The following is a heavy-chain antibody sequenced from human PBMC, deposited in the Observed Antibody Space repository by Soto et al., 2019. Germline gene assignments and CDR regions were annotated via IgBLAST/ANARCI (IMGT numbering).Heavy chain of an antibody. CDR1: GFTFSKG. CDR2: IWYDGSNK. Sequence: QVQLVESGGGVVQPGRSLRLSCATSGFTFSKGMHWVRQAPGKGLEWVAAIWYDGSNKYYADSMKGRFTISRDNSKNTLYLQMISLRVEDTAVYYCARDKSGTYDFWGQGTLVTVSS. J-gene: IGHJ4*02. V-gene: IGHV3-33*01. D-gene: IGHD1-26*01. CDR3: ARDKSGTYDF.